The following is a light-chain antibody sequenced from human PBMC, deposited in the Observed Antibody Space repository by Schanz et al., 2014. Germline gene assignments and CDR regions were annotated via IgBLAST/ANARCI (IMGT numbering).Light chain of an antibody. J-gene: IGKJ2*01. CDR3: MQALQTPYT. V-gene: IGKV2D-29*01. CDR2: EVS. CDR1: QSLLHSDGKTY. Sequence: DIVMTQTPLSLSVTPGQPASISCKSPQSLLHSDGKTYLCWYLQKPGQPPQLLMSEVSNRFSGVPDRFSGSGSGTDFTLKISRVEAEDVGVYYCMQALQTPYTFGQGTKLEIK.